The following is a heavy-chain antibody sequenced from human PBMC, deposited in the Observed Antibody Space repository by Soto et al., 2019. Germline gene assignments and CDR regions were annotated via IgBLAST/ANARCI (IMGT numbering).Heavy chain of an antibody. CDR3: AEDGGSGYRLGGWFAP. V-gene: IGHV4-31*03. J-gene: IGHJ5*02. Sequence: QVQLQESGPGLVKPSQTLSLTCTVSGGSISSGGDCWSWLRQHPGKGREWIGYIYYSGGNYYNPFLKRRVTLAVDTSKKQIFLKLSSVTAPDIGGYYGAEDGGSGYRLGGWFAPWGQGTPVTVSS. CDR1: GGSISSGGDC. CDR2: IYYSGGN. D-gene: IGHD5-12*01.